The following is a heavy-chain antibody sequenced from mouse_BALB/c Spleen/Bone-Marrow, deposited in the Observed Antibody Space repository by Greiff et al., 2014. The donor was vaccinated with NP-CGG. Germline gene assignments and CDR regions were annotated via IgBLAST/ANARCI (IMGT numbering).Heavy chain of an antibody. CDR3: ARWASPTGPMDY. J-gene: IGHJ4*01. Sequence: EVKLMESGGGLVQPGGSRKLSCAASGFTFSNFGMHWVRQAPEKGLEWVAYISSGSSTIYYADTVKGRFTISRDNPKKTLFLQMPSLRSEDTAMYYCARWASPTGPMDYWGQGTSVTVSS. CDR1: GFTFSNFG. V-gene: IGHV5-17*02. D-gene: IGHD1-1*01. CDR2: ISSGSSTI.